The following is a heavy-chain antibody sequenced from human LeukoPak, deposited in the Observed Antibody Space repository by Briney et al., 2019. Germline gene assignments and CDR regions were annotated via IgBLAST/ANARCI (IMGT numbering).Heavy chain of an antibody. CDR3: ARQTGSGLFILP. CDR1: GDSISSSSHY. J-gene: IGHJ4*02. V-gene: IGHV4-39*01. CDR2: IYYRGST. Sequence: SETLSLTCTVSGDSISSSSHYWAWIRQAPGKGLEWIGSIYYRGSTYYNPSLKSRVTISIDTSKNQFSLKLSSVTAADTAVYYCARQTGSGLFILPGGQGTLVTVSS. D-gene: IGHD3/OR15-3a*01.